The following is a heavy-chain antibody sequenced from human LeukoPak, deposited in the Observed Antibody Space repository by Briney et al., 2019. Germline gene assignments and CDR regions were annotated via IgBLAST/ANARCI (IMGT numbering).Heavy chain of an antibody. Sequence: PGRSLRLSCAPSGFTFSSHTMHWVRQAPGKGLEWVAVIEPDGSNKYHADSVKGRFTISRDNSKNTLYLQLDSLRSEDTAVYYCVRQSTGLDYWGQGTLVTVSS. J-gene: IGHJ4*02. CDR3: VRQSTGLDY. V-gene: IGHV3-30-3*01. D-gene: IGHD5/OR15-5a*01. CDR1: GFTFSSHT. CDR2: IEPDGSNK.